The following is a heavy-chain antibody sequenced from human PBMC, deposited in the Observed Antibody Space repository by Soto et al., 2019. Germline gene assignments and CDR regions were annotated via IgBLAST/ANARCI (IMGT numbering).Heavy chain of an antibody. CDR2: MNPKSGHT. D-gene: IGHD4-17*01. J-gene: IGHJ6*04. Sequence: QVQLVQSVAEVKKPGASVKGSCKAAGYTFSSYDINWMRQASGQGLEWMGWMNPKSGHTGSAQKFQGRVTLTRDTAICTAYMDLSSLSSEDTAIYYCARTDGDLDVWGEGTTVAFSS. CDR3: ARTDGDLDV. CDR1: GYTFSSYD. V-gene: IGHV1-8*01.